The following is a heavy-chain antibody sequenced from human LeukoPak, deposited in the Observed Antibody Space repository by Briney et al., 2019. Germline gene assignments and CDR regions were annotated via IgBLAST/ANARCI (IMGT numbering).Heavy chain of an antibody. CDR2: IHYTGST. J-gene: IGHJ4*02. Sequence: SETLSLTCTVSGVSINGYYWSWLRQPPGKGLEWIGYIHYTGSTEYYPSLESRATISLDMSRKQFSLKVKSVTAADTAVYYCTRRGPGSPFDYWGQGILVTVSS. CDR1: GVSINGYY. D-gene: IGHD3-10*01. CDR3: TRRGPGSPFDY. V-gene: IGHV4-59*01.